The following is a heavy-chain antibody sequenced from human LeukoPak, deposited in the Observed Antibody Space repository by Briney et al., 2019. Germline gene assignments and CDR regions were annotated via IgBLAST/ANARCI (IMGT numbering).Heavy chain of an antibody. CDR1: GYTFTGYY. Sequence: ASVKVSCKASGYTFTGYYMHWVRQAPGQGLEWMGWINPNSGGTNYAQKFQGRVTMTRDTSISTAYMELSRLRSDDTAVYYCAREWDGYNSFDYWGQGTLVTVSS. J-gene: IGHJ4*02. CDR2: INPNSGGT. CDR3: AREWDGYNSFDY. V-gene: IGHV1-2*02. D-gene: IGHD5-24*01.